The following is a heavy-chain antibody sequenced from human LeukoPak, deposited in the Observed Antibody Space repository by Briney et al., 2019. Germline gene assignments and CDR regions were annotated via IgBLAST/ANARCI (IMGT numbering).Heavy chain of an antibody. V-gene: IGHV3-15*01. CDR2: IKSKTDGGTT. D-gene: IGHD3-3*01. J-gene: IGHJ6*03. Sequence: PGGSLRLSCAASGFTFSNAWMSWVRQAPGKGLEWVGRIKSKTDGGTTDYAAPVKGRFTISRDDSKNTLYLQMNSLRAEDTAVYYCARTNTYYDFWSGGYYYYYMDVWGKGTTVTVSS. CDR3: ARTNTYYDFWSGGYYYYYMDV. CDR1: GFTFSNAW.